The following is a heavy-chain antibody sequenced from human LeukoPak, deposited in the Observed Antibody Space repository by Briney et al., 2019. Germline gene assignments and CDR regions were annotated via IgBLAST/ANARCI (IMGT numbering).Heavy chain of an antibody. CDR3: ARHVRARAPQPQFDF. Sequence: PSETLSLTCTVSGASISSSSFYWGWIRQPPGKGLEWIGRIYYTGSTYYNPSLKSRVTISAHTSKNHFSLKLSSVTAADTSVYYCARHVRARAPQPQFDFWGQGTLVTVSS. J-gene: IGHJ4*02. D-gene: IGHD2-8*01. CDR2: IYYTGST. CDR1: GASISSSSFY. V-gene: IGHV4-39*01.